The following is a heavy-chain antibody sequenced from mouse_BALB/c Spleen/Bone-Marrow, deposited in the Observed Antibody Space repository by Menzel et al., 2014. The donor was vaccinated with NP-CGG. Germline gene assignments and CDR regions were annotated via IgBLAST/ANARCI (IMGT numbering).Heavy chain of an antibody. CDR1: GFTFTDYY. Sequence: EVKLVESGGGLEQPGGSLRLSSETSGFTFTDYYMSWVRQPPGKALEWLGFIRNKANGYTTEYSASVKGRFTISRDNSQSSLYLQMNTLRAEDSATYYCAIYEWLPRFTYLVQGTLVTVSA. CDR3: AIYEWLPRFTY. J-gene: IGHJ3*01. D-gene: IGHD2-2*01. CDR2: IRNKANGYTT. V-gene: IGHV7-3*02.